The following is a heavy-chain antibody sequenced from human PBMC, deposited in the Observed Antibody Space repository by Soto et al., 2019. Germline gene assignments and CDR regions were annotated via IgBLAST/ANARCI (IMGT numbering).Heavy chain of an antibody. V-gene: IGHV1-8*01. CDR2: MNPNSGNT. J-gene: IGHJ3*02. Sequence: ASVKVSCKASGYTFTSYDINWVRQATGQGLEWMGWMNPNSGNTGYAQKFQGRVTMTRNTSISTAYMELSSLRSEDTAVYYCARGRDNWNSDAFDIWGQGTIVTVSS. D-gene: IGHD1-7*01. CDR3: ARGRDNWNSDAFDI. CDR1: GYTFTSYD.